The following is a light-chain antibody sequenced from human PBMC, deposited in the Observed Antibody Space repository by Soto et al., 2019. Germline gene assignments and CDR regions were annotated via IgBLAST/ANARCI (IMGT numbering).Light chain of an antibody. V-gene: IGLV2-11*01. CDR3: CSYAANTRV. CDR1: GSDVGGYNY. J-gene: IGLJ3*02. CDR2: DVS. Sequence: QSALTQPRSVSGSPGQSVTISCTGTGSDVGGYNYVSWYQHHPGKAPKLMTYDVSKRPSGVPDRFSGSKSDNTASLTISGLQAEDEADYYCCSYAANTRVFGGGTKVTVL.